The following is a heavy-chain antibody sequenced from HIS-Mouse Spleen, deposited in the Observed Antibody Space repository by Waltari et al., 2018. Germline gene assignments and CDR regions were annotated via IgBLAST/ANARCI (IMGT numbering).Heavy chain of an antibody. CDR2: IYSGGST. D-gene: IGHD6-13*01. V-gene: IGHV3-66*01. CDR3: ARDIKAAAC. CDR1: GFTVSSNY. J-gene: IGHJ4*02. Sequence: EVQLVESGGGLVQPGGSLRLSCAASGFTVSSNYMSWVRQAPGQGLGRVAVIYSGGSTDYADSVKGRFTISRDNSKNTLYLQMNSLRAEDTAVYYCARDIKAAACWGQGTLVTVSS.